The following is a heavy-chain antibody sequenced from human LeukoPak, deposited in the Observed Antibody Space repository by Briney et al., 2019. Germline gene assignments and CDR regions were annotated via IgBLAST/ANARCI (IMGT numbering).Heavy chain of an antibody. D-gene: IGHD7-27*01. CDR1: GGSFSGYY. V-gene: IGHV4-34*01. CDR2: INHSGST. CDR3: ARGVLGPYYFDL. Sequence: SETLSLTCAVYGGSFSGYYWSWIRQPPGKGLEWIGEINHSGSTNYNPSLKSRVTISVDTPKNQFSLKLSSVTAADTAVYYCARGVLGPYYFDLWGRGTLVTVSS. J-gene: IGHJ2*01.